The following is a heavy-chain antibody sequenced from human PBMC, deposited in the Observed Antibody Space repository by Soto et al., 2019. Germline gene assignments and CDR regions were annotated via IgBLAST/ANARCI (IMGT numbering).Heavy chain of an antibody. J-gene: IGHJ4*02. CDR3: AKDRHTAMLPPGGGVYDY. Sequence: EVQLLESGGGLVQPGGSLRLSCAASGFSFSSYAMSWVRQAPGKGLEWVSGISSSGGNTYHADSVKGRFTISRDNLKKMLYLQMNSLRAEDTALYYCAKDRHTAMLPPGGGVYDYWGQGVLVTVSS. CDR1: GFSFSSYA. CDR2: ISSSGGNT. D-gene: IGHD5-18*01. V-gene: IGHV3-23*01.